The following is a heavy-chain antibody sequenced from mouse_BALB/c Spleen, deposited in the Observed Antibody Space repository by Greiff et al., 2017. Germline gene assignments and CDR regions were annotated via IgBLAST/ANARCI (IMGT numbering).Heavy chain of an antibody. D-gene: IGHD2-1*01. CDR1: GYTFTNYW. CDR3: ANYGNYFYAMDY. J-gene: IGHJ4*01. CDR2: IYPGGGYT. V-gene: IGHV1-63*01. Sequence: VQLQESGAELVRPGTSVKISCKASGYTFTNYWLGWVKQRPGHGLEWIGDIYPGGGYTNYNEKFKSKATLTVDKSSSTAYMQLSSLTSEDSAVYYCANYGNYFYAMDYWGQGTSVTVAS.